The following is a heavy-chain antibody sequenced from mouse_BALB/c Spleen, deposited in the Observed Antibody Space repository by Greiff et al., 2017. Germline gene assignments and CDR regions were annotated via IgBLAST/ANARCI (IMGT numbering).Heavy chain of an antibody. J-gene: IGHJ2*01. Sequence: LMESGPGLVKPSQSLSLTCTVTGYSITSDYAWNWIRQFPGNKLEWMGYISYSGSTSYNPSLKSRISITRDTSKNQFFLQLNSVTTEDTATYYCARSYYRYHYFDYWGQGTTLTVSS. CDR1: GYSITSDYA. CDR2: ISYSGST. V-gene: IGHV3-2*02. CDR3: ARSYYRYHYFDY. D-gene: IGHD2-14*01.